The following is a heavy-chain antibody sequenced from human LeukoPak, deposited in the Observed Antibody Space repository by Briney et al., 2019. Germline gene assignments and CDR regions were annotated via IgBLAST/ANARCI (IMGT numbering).Heavy chain of an antibody. CDR1: GFIFSNYA. Sequence: PGGSLPLSRADSGFIFSNYAMHWVRQAPGKGLEWVAVISYDGSNKYYADSVKGRFTISRDNSKNTLFLQMNSLRTEDTAVYYCARDLDSSSWYILWFDPWGDGTPGSVSS. CDR2: ISYDGSNK. J-gene: IGHJ5*02. V-gene: IGHV3-30-3*01. D-gene: IGHD6-13*01. CDR3: ARDLDSSSWYILWFDP.